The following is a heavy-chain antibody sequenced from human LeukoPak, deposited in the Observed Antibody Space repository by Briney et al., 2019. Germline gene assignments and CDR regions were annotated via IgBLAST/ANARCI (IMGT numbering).Heavy chain of an antibody. Sequence: SETLSLTCTVSGGSISSYYWSWIRQPPGKGLEWSGYIYYGGSTNYNPSLKRRGTISVDKTKNKFSLKLRYVTAADTAVYYCARTRGYCSSTSCYDNWFDLWGQGTLVTVSS. CDR1: GGSISSYY. J-gene: IGHJ5*02. D-gene: IGHD2-2*01. CDR2: IYYGGST. V-gene: IGHV4-59*01. CDR3: ARTRGYCSSTSCYDNWFDL.